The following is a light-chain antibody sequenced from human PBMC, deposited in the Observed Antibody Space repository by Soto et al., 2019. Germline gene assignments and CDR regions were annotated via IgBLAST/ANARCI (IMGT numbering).Light chain of an antibody. CDR1: QSISSW. CDR2: DAS. Sequence: DIHITHSPSTLSSSVLYIFTITCLASQSISSWLAWYQQKPGKAPKLLIYDASSLESGVPSRFSGSGSGTESTLTISSLQPDDFATYYCQQYNSYLLTFGGGTKVDIK. CDR3: QQYNSYLLT. J-gene: IGKJ4*01. V-gene: IGKV1-5*01.